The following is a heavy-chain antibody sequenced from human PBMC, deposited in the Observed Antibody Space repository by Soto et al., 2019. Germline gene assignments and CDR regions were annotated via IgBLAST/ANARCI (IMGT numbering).Heavy chain of an antibody. D-gene: IGHD4-4*01. J-gene: IGHJ6*02. CDR1: GGTFSSYA. V-gene: IGHV1-69*12. CDR3: ARNWGNDYSNYGYYYDGMDV. Sequence: QVQLVQSGAEVKKPGSSVKVSCKASGGTFSSYAISWVRQAPGQGLEWMGGIIPIFGTANYAQKFPGRVKITADESTSTAYMELSSLRSEDTAVYYCARNWGNDYSNYGYYYDGMDVWGQGTTVTVSS. CDR2: IIPIFGTA.